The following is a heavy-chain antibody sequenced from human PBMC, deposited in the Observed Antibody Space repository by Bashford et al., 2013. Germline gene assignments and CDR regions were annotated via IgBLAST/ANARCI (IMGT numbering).Heavy chain of an antibody. J-gene: IGHJ4*02. CDR3: ATEGSGYSSDYLLGH. V-gene: IGHV1-18*01. Sequence: ASVKVSCKASGYTFTYYGISWVRQAPGQGLEWVGWISGYNGKTNYAQKLQDRVTLTTDTSTSTAYMELRSLRSDDTAVYFCATEGSGYSSDYLLGHWGQGTEVTVSS. CDR2: ISGYNGKT. D-gene: IGHD3-22*01. CDR1: GYTFTYYG.